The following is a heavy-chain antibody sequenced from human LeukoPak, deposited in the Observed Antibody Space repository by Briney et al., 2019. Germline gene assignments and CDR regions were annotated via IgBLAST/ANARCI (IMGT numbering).Heavy chain of an antibody. CDR3: ARDLRGSSDR. V-gene: IGHV3-74*01. CDR2: INPDGSTT. Sequence: GGSLRLSCAASGFTFTTFWMNWVRQVPGKGLVWVSLINPDGSTTTYADSVKSRSTISRDNAKNTVYLQMNCLRGEDTAVYYCARDLRGSSDRWGQGTLVSVSS. J-gene: IGHJ5*02. CDR1: GFTFTTFW. D-gene: IGHD3-16*01.